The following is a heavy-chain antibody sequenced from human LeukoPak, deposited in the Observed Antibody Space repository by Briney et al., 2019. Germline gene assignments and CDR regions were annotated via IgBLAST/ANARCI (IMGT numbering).Heavy chain of an antibody. CDR2: INHSGST. CDR3: ARGLTGS. CDR1: GGSISSGGYS. V-gene: IGHV4-34*01. J-gene: IGHJ5*02. Sequence: SETLSLTCAVSGGSISSGGYSWSWIRQPPGKGLEWIGEINHSGSTNYNPSLKSRVTISVDTSKNQFSLKLSSVTAADTAVYYCARGLTGSWGQGTLVTVSS. D-gene: IGHD7-27*01.